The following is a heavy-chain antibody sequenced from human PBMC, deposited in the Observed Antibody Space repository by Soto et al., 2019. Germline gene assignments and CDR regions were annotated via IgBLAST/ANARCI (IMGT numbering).Heavy chain of an antibody. CDR1: GASISSYC. CDR3: ARLSPGTSSYVDF. V-gene: IGHV4-59*08. Sequence: PSETLSLTCTVSGASISSYCWSWIRQPPGKGLEWIGYISYSGTTYYNPSLKSRVTLSVDTSKNQLSLKLSSVTAADTAVYYCARLSPGTSSYVDFWGQGTLVTVSS. CDR2: ISYSGTT. D-gene: IGHD2-2*01. J-gene: IGHJ4*02.